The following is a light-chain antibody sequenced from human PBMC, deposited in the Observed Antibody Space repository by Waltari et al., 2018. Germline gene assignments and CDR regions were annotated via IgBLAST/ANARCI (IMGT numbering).Light chain of an antibody. CDR2: GDD. CDR3: QAWDRNTVI. Sequence: SYELTQPPSVSVSPGQTASIPCSGDKLGDKFASWYQQKPGQSPVMVIYGDDRRPSGIPERFAGSNTGNTATLTISGTQATDEADYYCQAWDRNTVIFGGGTKLTVL. CDR1: KLGDKF. J-gene: IGLJ2*01. V-gene: IGLV3-1*01.